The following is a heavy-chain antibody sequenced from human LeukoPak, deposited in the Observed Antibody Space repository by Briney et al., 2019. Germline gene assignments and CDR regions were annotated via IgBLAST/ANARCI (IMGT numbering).Heavy chain of an antibody. D-gene: IGHD6-25*01. Sequence: GGSLRLSCAASGFTFSSYSMSWVRQAPGKGLEWVSSISSSSSYIYYADSVKGRFTISRDNAKNSLYLQMNSLRAEDTAVYYCARDHRSGTDYWGQGTLVTVSS. CDR1: GFTFSSYS. CDR2: ISSSSSYI. V-gene: IGHV3-21*01. CDR3: ARDHRSGTDY. J-gene: IGHJ4*02.